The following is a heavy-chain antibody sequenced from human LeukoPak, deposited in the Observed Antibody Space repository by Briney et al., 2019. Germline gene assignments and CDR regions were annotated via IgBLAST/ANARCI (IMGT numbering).Heavy chain of an antibody. V-gene: IGHV3-23*01. J-gene: IGHJ4*02. CDR1: GFTFSSYG. CDR3: AKDGEYYYDSSGYCDY. Sequence: GGSLRLSCAASGFTFSSYGMSWVRQAPGKGLEWVSAISGSGGSTYYADSVKGRFTISRDNSKNTLYLQMNSLRAEDTAVYYCAKDGEYYYDSSGYCDYWGQGTLVTVSS. CDR2: ISGSGGST. D-gene: IGHD3-22*01.